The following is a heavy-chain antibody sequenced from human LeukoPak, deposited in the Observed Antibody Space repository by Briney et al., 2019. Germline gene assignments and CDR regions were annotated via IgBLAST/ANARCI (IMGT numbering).Heavy chain of an antibody. CDR2: INTKSGGT. D-gene: IGHD5-12*01. CDR1: GYTFTGYY. J-gene: IGHJ4*02. Sequence: ASVKVSCKSSGYTFTGYYMHWVRQAPGQGLEWMGWINTKSGGTHYAQKFRGRVTMTRDTSISTAYMELSRLRYDDTAVYYCARAYSGYEAFDYWGQGTLVTVSS. CDR3: ARAYSGYEAFDY. V-gene: IGHV1-2*02.